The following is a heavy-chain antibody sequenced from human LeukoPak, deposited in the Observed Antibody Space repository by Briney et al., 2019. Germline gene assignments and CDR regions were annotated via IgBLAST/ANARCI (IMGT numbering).Heavy chain of an antibody. V-gene: IGHV3-48*04. CDR1: GFTFSSYA. CDR2: ISSSSSTI. J-gene: IGHJ4*02. D-gene: IGHD2-2*01. CDR3: ARDGVVPAALFDY. Sequence: GGSLRLSCAASGFTFSSYAMSWVRQAPGKGLEWVSYISSSSSTIYYADSVKGRFTISRDNAKNSLYLQMNSLRAEDTAVYYCARDGVVPAALFDYWGQGTLVTVSS.